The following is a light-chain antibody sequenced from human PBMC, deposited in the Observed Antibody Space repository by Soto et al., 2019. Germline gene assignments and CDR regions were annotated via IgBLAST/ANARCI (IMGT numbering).Light chain of an antibody. CDR3: QQYNNWPLT. V-gene: IGKV3-15*01. Sequence: EIVMTQSPATLSVSPGERATLSCRASQSVSNNLAWYQQQPGQAPRLLIYGASTRATGFPARFSGSGSGTEFTLTISILQSEDFAVYYCQQYNNWPLTFGGGTKVEIK. J-gene: IGKJ4*01. CDR1: QSVSNN. CDR2: GAS.